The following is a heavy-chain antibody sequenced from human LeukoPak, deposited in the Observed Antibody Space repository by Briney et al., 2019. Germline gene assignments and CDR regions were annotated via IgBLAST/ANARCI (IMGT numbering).Heavy chain of an antibody. V-gene: IGHV4-39*01. Sequence: SETLSLTCTVSAGSISSSSRHWGWIRQSPGKGLEWIGSVYYGRTTYYNPSLNSRVTIFVVTSKNQLSLQLNSVTAADTAVYYCVRHDGRSGGTMGALDSWGQGSLVTVSS. CDR1: AGSISSSSRH. CDR2: VYYGRTT. D-gene: IGHD4-23*01. J-gene: IGHJ4*02. CDR3: VRHDGRSGGTMGALDS.